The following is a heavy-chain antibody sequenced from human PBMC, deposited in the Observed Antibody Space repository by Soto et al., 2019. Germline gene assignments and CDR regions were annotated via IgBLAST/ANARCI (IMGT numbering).Heavy chain of an antibody. V-gene: IGHV3-23*01. Sequence: GGSLRLSCAASGFTFSSYAMSWVRQAPGKGLEWVSAISGSGGSTYYADSVKGRFTISRDNSKNTLYLQMNSLRAEYTAVYYCAKVALVWFGEKHGWFVPWGQGTLVTVSS. D-gene: IGHD3-10*01. J-gene: IGHJ5*02. CDR3: AKVALVWFGEKHGWFVP. CDR2: ISGSGGST. CDR1: GFTFSSYA.